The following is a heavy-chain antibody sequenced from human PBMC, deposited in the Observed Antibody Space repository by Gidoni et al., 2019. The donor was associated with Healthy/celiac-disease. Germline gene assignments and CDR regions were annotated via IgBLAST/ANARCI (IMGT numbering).Heavy chain of an antibody. D-gene: IGHD1-26*01. CDR2: IYYSGST. V-gene: IGHV4-39*01. CDR1: GGSISSSSYY. CDR3: ARSSYEWELLLLFAFDI. J-gene: IGHJ3*02. Sequence: QLQLQESGPGLVKPSETLSLTCTVSGGSISSSSYYWGWLRQPPGKGLEWIGSIYYSGSTYYNPSLKSRVTISVDTSKNQFSLKLSSVTAADTAVYYCARSSYEWELLLLFAFDIWGQGTMVTVSS.